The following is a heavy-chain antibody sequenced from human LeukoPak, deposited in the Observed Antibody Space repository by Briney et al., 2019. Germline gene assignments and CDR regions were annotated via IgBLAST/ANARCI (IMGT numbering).Heavy chain of an antibody. Sequence: GGSLRLCCAASGFAFRTYWMSWVRQAPGKGLEWVANIKQDGSEKYYVDSVKGRFTISRDNAKNSLYLQMNSLRAEDTDVHYCAREQAYYYDSSGTALMAEIKYYFDYWGQGTLVTVSS. J-gene: IGHJ4*02. CDR2: IKQDGSEK. CDR3: AREQAYYYDSSGTALMAEIKYYFDY. D-gene: IGHD3-22*01. V-gene: IGHV3-7*01. CDR1: GFAFRTYW.